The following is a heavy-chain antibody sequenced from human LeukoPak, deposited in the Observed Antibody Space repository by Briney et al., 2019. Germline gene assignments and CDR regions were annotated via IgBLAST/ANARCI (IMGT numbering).Heavy chain of an antibody. J-gene: IGHJ4*02. V-gene: IGHV3-74*01. CDR2: INSDGSST. CDR3: ARDIEDTAMVVCYYFDY. D-gene: IGHD5-18*01. CDR1: GFTFSSYW. Sequence: PGGSLRLSCAASGFTFSSYWMHWVRQAPGKGLVWVSRINSDGSSTSYADSVKGRFTISRDNAKNTLYLQMNSLRAEDTAVYYCARDIEDTAMVVCYYFDYWGQGTLVTVSS.